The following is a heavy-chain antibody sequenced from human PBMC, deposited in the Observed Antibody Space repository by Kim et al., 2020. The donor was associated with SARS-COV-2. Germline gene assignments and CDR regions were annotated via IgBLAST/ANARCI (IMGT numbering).Heavy chain of an antibody. Sequence: SVKGRFTISRDNAKNSLYLQMNSLRAEDTAVYYCARDKRYYYDSSGHFDYWGQGTLVTVSS. D-gene: IGHD3-22*01. J-gene: IGHJ4*02. CDR3: ARDKRYYYDSSGHFDY. V-gene: IGHV3-11*01.